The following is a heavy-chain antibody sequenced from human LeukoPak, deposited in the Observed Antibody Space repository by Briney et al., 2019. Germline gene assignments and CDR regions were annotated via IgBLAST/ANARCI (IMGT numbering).Heavy chain of an antibody. J-gene: IGHJ4*02. V-gene: IGHV3-48*01. CDR2: ISSSSSTI. D-gene: IGHD4-17*01. Sequence: PGASLTPSLAASGFTFSSYSMSWARQAPGKGLEWVSYISSSSSTIYYADSVKGRFTISRDNAKNSLYLQMNSLRAEDTAVYYCAKDYGPLSSYWGQGILVTVSS. CDR1: GFTFSSYS. CDR3: AKDYGPLSSY.